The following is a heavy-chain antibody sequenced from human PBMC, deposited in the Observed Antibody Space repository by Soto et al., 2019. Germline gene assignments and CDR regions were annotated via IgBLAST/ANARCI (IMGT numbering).Heavy chain of an antibody. CDR3: ERDLTASYYYYSMDV. J-gene: IGHJ6*03. V-gene: IGHV1-69*08. CDR2: IIPILGIA. Sequence: QVQLVQSGAEVKKPGSSVKVSCKASGGTFSSYTISWVRQAPGQGLEWMGRIIPILGIANYAQKFQGRVTITADKSTSTAYMELSSLRSEGTAVYYCERDLTASYYYYSMDVWGKGTTVTVSS. CDR1: GGTFSSYT.